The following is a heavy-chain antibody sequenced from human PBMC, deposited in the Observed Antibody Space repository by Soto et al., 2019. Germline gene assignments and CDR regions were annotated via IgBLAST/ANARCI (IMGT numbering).Heavy chain of an antibody. J-gene: IGHJ4*02. V-gene: IGHV3-9*01. D-gene: IGHD6-19*01. CDR1: GFTFDDYA. Sequence: EVQLVESGGGLVQPGRSLRLSCAASGFTFDDYAMHWVRQAPGKGLEWVSGSSWNSGSIGYADSVKGRFTISRDNAKNSLYLQMNSLRAEDTALYYCAKVAGYSSGWPLDYWGQGTLVTVSS. CDR3: AKVAGYSSGWPLDY. CDR2: SSWNSGSI.